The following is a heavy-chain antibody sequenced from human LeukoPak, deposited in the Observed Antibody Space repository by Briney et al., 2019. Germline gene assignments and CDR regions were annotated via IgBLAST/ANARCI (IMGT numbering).Heavy chain of an antibody. D-gene: IGHD1-26*01. Sequence: SETLSLTCTVSGGSISSYYWIWIRQPPGKGLEWIGYIYYSGSTNYNPSLKSRVTISVDTSKNQFSLKLSSVTAADTAVYYCARDATSIVGATTLWYFDLWGRGTLVTVSS. CDR2: IYYSGST. V-gene: IGHV4-59*01. CDR3: ARDATSIVGATTLWYFDL. J-gene: IGHJ2*01. CDR1: GGSISSYY.